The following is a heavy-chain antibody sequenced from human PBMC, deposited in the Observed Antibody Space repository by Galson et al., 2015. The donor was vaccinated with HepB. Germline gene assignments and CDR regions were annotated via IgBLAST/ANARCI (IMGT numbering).Heavy chain of an antibody. D-gene: IGHD6-19*01. Sequence: SLRLPCAASGFTFSSYAMHWVRQAPGMGLEWLAVISFDGSDKYYADSVKGRFTISRDNSRNILYLQMNSLRADDTAVYYCARVPDVNSSGWDGAYWGQGTLVTVSS. J-gene: IGHJ4*02. CDR3: ARVPDVNSSGWDGAY. V-gene: IGHV3-30*04. CDR2: ISFDGSDK. CDR1: GFTFSSYA.